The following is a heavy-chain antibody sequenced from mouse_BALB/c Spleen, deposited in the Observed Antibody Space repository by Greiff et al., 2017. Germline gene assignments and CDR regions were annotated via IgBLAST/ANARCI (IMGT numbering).Heavy chain of an antibody. V-gene: IGHV14-1*02. Sequence: EVQLQQSGAELVRPGALVKLSCKASGFNIKDYYMHWVKQRPEQGLEWIGWIDPENGNTIYDPKFQGKASITADTSSNTAYLQLSSLTSEDTAVYYCARGSGPFAYWGQGTLVTVSA. CDR1: GFNIKDYY. CDR3: ARGSGPFAY. CDR2: IDPENGNT. J-gene: IGHJ3*01. D-gene: IGHD3-1*01.